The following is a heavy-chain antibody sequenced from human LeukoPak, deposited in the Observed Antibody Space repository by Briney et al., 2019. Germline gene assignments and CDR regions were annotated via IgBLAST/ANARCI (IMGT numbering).Heavy chain of an antibody. Sequence: GGSLRLSCAASGLSFGNYALTWVRQAPGQGLEWVSSITGSGYTYYADSVKGRFTISRDNSKNTLFLQMDSLRAEDTALYYCTSDPNGDYVGAFDMWGPGTLVTVSS. CDR2: ITGSGYT. J-gene: IGHJ3*02. CDR1: GLSFGNYA. D-gene: IGHD4-17*01. CDR3: TSDPNGDYVGAFDM. V-gene: IGHV3-23*01.